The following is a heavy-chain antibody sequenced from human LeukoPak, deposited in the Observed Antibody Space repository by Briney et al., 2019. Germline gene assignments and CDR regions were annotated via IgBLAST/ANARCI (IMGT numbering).Heavy chain of an antibody. Sequence: SQTLSLTCAISGDSVSSNSAAWNWIRQSPSRGLEWLGRTYYRSKWYYDYAVSVKSRITINPDTSKNQFSLKLSSVTAADTAVYYCARGPFGNFFTLYYFDYWGQGTLVTVSS. CDR2: TYYRSKWYY. V-gene: IGHV6-1*01. CDR3: ARGPFGNFFTLYYFDY. J-gene: IGHJ4*02. D-gene: IGHD1-7*01. CDR1: GDSVSSNSAA.